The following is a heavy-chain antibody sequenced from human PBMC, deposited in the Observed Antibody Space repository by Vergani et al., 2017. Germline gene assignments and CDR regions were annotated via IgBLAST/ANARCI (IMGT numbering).Heavy chain of an antibody. CDR3: ATKSCGTPGCQIGYFRE. D-gene: IGHD1-1*01. Sequence: QVHLVESGGGVVQPGRSLRLSCVVSGFTSCYYGMHWVRQAPGKGLEWVAVILYDGTQKYYADSVKGRFTISRDNSKSTLYLQMNSLRTEDTAVYYCATKSCGTPGCQIGYFREWGQGTLVTVSS. V-gene: IGHV3-30*03. J-gene: IGHJ1*01. CDR1: GFTSCYYG. CDR2: ILYDGTQK.